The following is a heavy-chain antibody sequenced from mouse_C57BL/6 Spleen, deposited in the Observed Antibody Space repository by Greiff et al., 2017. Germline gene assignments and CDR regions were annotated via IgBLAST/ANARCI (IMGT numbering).Heavy chain of an antibody. J-gene: IGHJ1*03. D-gene: IGHD1-1*01. V-gene: IGHV1-85*01. CDR2: IYPRDGST. CDR3: AKRVYYYGSRTGYFDV. Sequence: VKLMESGPELVKPGASVKLSCKASGYTFTSYDINWVKQRPGQGLEWIGWIYPRDGSTKYNEKFKGKATLTVDTSSSTAYMELHSLTSEDSAVYFCAKRVYYYGSRTGYFDVWGTGTTVTVSS. CDR1: GYTFTSYD.